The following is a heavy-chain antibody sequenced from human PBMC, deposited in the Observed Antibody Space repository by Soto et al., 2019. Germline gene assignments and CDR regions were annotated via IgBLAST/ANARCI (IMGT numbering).Heavy chain of an antibody. Sequence: QVQLQESGPGLVKPSQTLSLTCTVSGGSISSGDFCWSWIRQPPGKGLEWIGYIYYSGSTYYNPSLTSRVTISVDTSKNQFSLKLSSVTAADTAVYYCDRAGGVRSNWFDPWGQGTLVTVS. CDR2: IYYSGST. V-gene: IGHV4-30-4*01. CDR3: DRAGGVRSNWFDP. CDR1: GGSISSGDFC. D-gene: IGHD3-10*01. J-gene: IGHJ5*02.